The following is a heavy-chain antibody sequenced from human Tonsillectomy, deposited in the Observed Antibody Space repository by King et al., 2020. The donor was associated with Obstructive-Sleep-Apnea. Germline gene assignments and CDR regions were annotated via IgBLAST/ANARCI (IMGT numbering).Heavy chain of an antibody. CDR3: AKRVDTAMVFDY. D-gene: IGHD5-18*01. J-gene: IGHJ4*02. Sequence: DVQLVESGGGLVQPGGSLRLSCAASGFTFSNYAMSWVRQAPGKGLEWVSAINTGGGTTYSADSVKGRFTISRDNSKNTLYLQMNSRRAEATAVYYWAKRVDTAMVFDYWGQGTLVTVSS. CDR1: GFTFSNYA. CDR2: INTGGGTT. V-gene: IGHV3-23*04.